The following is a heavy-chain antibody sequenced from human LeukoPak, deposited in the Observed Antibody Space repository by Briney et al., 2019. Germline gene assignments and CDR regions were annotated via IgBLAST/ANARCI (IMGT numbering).Heavy chain of an antibody. CDR3: ARDLDQYSGRFGGFGHDF. CDR1: GYTFTNYG. D-gene: IGHD1-26*01. CDR2: ISAYNGNT. V-gene: IGHV1-18*01. J-gene: IGHJ4*02. Sequence: ASVKVSCKASGYTFTNYGINWVRQAPGQGLEWMGWISAYNGNTNYAQKLQGRITMTTDTSTSTAYMELRSLRSDDTAVYYCARDLDQYSGRFGGFGHDFWGQGTLVTVSS.